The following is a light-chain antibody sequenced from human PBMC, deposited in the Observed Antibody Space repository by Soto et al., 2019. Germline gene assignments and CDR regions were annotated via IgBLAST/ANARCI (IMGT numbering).Light chain of an antibody. CDR1: QSLRSSY. Sequence: PGERATLSCWASQSLRSSYLAWYQRKPGQAPRLLMFGASRRATGIPDRFNGSGSGTDFTLTISRLVPEDFAVYYCQQYGDSPWTFGQGTKVE. CDR3: QQYGDSPWT. CDR2: GAS. V-gene: IGKV3-20*01. J-gene: IGKJ1*01.